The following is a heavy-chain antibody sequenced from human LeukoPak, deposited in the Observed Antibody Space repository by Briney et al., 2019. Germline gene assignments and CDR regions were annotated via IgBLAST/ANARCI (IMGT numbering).Heavy chain of an antibody. CDR2: ISGSGGT. J-gene: IGHJ4*02. Sequence: PGGSLRLSCAASGFTFSSYAMNWVRQAPGKGLEWVSAISGSGGTYYADSVKGRFTISRDNSKNTLYLQMNSLRAEDTAVYYCAKESWAAGSYGDYWGQGTLVTVSS. V-gene: IGHV3-23*01. CDR1: GFTFSSYA. D-gene: IGHD5-18*01. CDR3: AKESWAAGSYGDY.